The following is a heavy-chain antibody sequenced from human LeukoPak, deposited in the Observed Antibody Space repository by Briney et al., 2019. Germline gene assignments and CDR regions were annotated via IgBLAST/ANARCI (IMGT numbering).Heavy chain of an antibody. Sequence: SETLSLTCTVSGGSISRSSYYWGWIRQPPGKGLEWIGSISYGGSTYYNPSLKSRVTISVDTSKNQFSLKLSSVTAADTAVYYCARERRDYYEVDYWGQGTLVTVSS. J-gene: IGHJ4*02. CDR3: ARERRDYYEVDY. CDR2: ISYGGST. V-gene: IGHV4-39*07. CDR1: GGSISRSSYY. D-gene: IGHD1-26*01.